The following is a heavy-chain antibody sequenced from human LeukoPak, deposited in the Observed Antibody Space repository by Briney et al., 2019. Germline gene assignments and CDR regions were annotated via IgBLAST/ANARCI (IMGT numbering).Heavy chain of an antibody. Sequence: PGGSLRLSCAASGFTFSSYWMHWVRQAPGKGLVWVSRINSNGRSTNYADSVKGRFTISRDNAKNTLYLQMNSLRAEDTAVYYCKKGRNLEWFNCFDPGGREPLIPVSS. V-gene: IGHV3-74*01. J-gene: IGHJ5*02. CDR2: INSNGRST. CDR1: GFTFSSYW. D-gene: IGHD3-3*01. CDR3: KKGRNLEWFNCFDP.